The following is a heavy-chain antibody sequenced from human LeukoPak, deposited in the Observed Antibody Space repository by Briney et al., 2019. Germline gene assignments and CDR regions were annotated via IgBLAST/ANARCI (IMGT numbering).Heavy chain of an antibody. V-gene: IGHV3-23*01. CDR2: ISGSGGST. CDR3: ALTPPYGSGSYYRDY. J-gene: IGHJ4*02. D-gene: IGHD3-10*01. CDR1: GFTFSSYD. Sequence: PGGSLRLSCAASGFTFSSYDMSWVRQAPGKGLEWVSAISGSGGSTYYADSVKGRFTISRDNSKNTLYLQMNSLRAEDTAVYYCALTPPYGSGSYYRDYWGQGTLVTVSS.